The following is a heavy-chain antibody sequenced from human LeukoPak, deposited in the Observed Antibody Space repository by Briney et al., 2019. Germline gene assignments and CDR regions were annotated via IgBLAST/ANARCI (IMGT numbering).Heavy chain of an antibody. Sequence: ASVKVSCKASGYTFTGYYMHWVRQAPGQGLEWMGWINPNSGGTNYAQKFQGRVTMTRDTSISTAYMELSRLRSDDTAVYYCAREGGACSGGSCYSNFWAFDFWGQGTMVTVSS. CDR1: GYTFTGYY. D-gene: IGHD2-15*01. V-gene: IGHV1-2*02. CDR3: AREGGACSGGSCYSNFWAFDF. J-gene: IGHJ3*01. CDR2: INPNSGGT.